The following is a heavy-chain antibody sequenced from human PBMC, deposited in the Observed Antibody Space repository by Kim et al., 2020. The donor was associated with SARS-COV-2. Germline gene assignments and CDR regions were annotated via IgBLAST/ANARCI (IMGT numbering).Heavy chain of an antibody. V-gene: IGHV4-39*01. CDR1: GGSISSSSYY. J-gene: IGHJ4*02. Sequence: SETLSLTCIVSGGSISSSSYYWGWIRQPPGKGLEWIGSISYSGSTYYNPSLKSRVTMSVYTSKNQFSLKLNSVTAADTAVYYCARRKKGGGTFDYWGQGTLVTVSS. CDR2: ISYSGST. D-gene: IGHD3-16*01. CDR3: ARRKKGGGTFDY.